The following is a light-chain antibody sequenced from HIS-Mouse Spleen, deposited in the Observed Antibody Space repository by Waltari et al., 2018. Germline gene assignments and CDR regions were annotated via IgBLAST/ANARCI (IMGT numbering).Light chain of an antibody. CDR1: NIGSKS. CDR2: DDS. CDR3: QVWDSSSDHVV. J-gene: IGLJ2*01. V-gene: IGLV3-21*03. Sequence: SYVLTQPPPVSVAPGKTARLPRGGNNIGSKSVHLYQQKPGQAPVLVVYDDSDRPSGIPERFSGSNSGNTATLTISRVEAGDEADYYCQVWDSSSDHVVFGGGTKLTVL.